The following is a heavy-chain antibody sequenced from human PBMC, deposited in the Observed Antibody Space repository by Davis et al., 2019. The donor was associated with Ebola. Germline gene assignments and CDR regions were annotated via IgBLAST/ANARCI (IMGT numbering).Heavy chain of an antibody. J-gene: IGHJ4*02. CDR2: ISSSSSYI. CDR1: GFTVSSNY. V-gene: IGHV3-21*01. CDR3: ATMGTGTVPGGDY. Sequence: GGSLRLSCAASGFTVSSNYMSWVRQAPGKGLEWVSSISSSSSYIYYADSVKGRFTISRDNAKNSLYLQMNSLRAEDTAVYYCATMGTGTVPGGDYWGQGTLVTVSS. D-gene: IGHD1-1*01.